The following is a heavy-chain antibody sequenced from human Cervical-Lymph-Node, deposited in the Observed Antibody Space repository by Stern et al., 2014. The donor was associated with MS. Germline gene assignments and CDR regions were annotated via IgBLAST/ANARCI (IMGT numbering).Heavy chain of an antibody. J-gene: IGHJ6*02. CDR3: ARSSSSWYVGMDV. Sequence: QLVESGAEVKKPGASVKVSCKASGYTFTSYAIHWVRQAPGQRLEWMGWINAGSGNTKYSQKFQGRVTITRDTSASTTYMELSSLRSEDTAVYYCARSSSSWYVGMDVWGQGTTVTVSS. D-gene: IGHD6-13*01. CDR2: INAGSGNT. V-gene: IGHV1-3*01. CDR1: GYTFTSYA.